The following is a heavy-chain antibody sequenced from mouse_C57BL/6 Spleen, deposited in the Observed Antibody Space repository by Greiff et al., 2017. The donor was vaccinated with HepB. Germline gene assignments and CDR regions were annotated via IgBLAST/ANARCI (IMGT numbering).Heavy chain of an antibody. CDR2: IWTGGGT. CDR1: GFSLTSYA. V-gene: IGHV2-9-1*01. CDR3: ARNSYYYGSRVPYYFDV. J-gene: IGHJ1*03. D-gene: IGHD1-1*01. Sequence: VQRVESGPGLVAPSQSLSITCTVSGFSLTSYAISWVRQPPGKGLEWLGVIWTGGGTNYNSALKSRLSISKDNSKSQVFLKMNSLQTDDTARYYCARNSYYYGSRVPYYFDVWGTGTTVTVSS.